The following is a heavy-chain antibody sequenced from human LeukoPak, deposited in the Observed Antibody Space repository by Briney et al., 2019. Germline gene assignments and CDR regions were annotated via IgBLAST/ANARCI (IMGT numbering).Heavy chain of an antibody. CDR3: VRDWDHFDFDS. CDR2: IKGDGTHT. CDR1: GFTFRNYW. Sequence: GSLRLSCAASGFTFRNYWMHWVRHAPGKGLVWVSRIKGDGTHTIYADSVKGRFSISRDNAKSTLYLQMRSLRADDTAVYYCVRDWDHFDFDSWGQGTLVTVSS. V-gene: IGHV3-74*01. J-gene: IGHJ5*01. D-gene: IGHD1-26*01.